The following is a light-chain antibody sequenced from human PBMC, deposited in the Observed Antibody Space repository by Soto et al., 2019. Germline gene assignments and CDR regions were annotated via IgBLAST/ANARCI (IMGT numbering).Light chain of an antibody. Sequence: DVRMTQSPSSLSTFVGDRVSITCRASQTISSSLNWYQQKVGKAPKLLIYAGSTLQSGVPPRFSGAVSGTEFTLTISNVQPGDSATYYCQQSYGTPPSFGQGTKLEIK. CDR1: QTISSS. J-gene: IGKJ2*03. V-gene: IGKV1-39*01. CDR2: AGS. CDR3: QQSYGTPPS.